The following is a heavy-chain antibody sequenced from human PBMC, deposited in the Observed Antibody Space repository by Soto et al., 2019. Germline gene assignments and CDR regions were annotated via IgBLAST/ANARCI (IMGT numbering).Heavy chain of an antibody. CDR3: AKDRAGVVAATTFDC. CDR1: GFTFSSYA. CDR2: ISGSGGST. Sequence: GSLRLSCAASGFTFSSYAMSWVRQAPGKGLEWVSAISGSGGSTYYADSVKGRFTISRDNSKNTLYLQMNSLRAEDTAVYSCAKDRAGVVAATTFDCWGQGALVTVSS. J-gene: IGHJ4*02. V-gene: IGHV3-23*01. D-gene: IGHD2-15*01.